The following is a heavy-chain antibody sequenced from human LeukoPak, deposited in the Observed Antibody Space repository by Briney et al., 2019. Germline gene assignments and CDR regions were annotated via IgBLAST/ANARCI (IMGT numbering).Heavy chain of an antibody. V-gene: IGHV7-4-1*02. CDR1: GYTFTDYP. J-gene: IGHJ3*01. CDR3: ARAGLTGSKVAFDV. CDR2: INTDTGNP. Sequence: GASVKVSCKASGYTFTDYPMNWVRQAPGQGLEWRGWINTDTGNPTYAQGFTGHYVFSLDTSVSTAYLQIISLKAEDTAVYYCARAGLTGSKVAFDVWGQGTMVTVSS. D-gene: IGHD1-20*01.